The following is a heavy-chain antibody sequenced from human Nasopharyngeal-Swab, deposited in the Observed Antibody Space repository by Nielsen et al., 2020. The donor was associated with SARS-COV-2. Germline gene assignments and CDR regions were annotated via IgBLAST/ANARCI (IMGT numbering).Heavy chain of an antibody. CDR2: INSDGSRT. V-gene: IGHV3-74*01. Sequence: GESLKISCAASGFNFSMYGVHWVRQAPGKGLVWVSRINSDGSRTGYADSVKGRFTISRDNAKNTIYLQMNSLRAEDTAVYYCARDFDKTGDWGQGTLVTVSS. D-gene: IGHD7-27*01. CDR1: GFNFSMYG. CDR3: ARDFDKTGD. J-gene: IGHJ4*02.